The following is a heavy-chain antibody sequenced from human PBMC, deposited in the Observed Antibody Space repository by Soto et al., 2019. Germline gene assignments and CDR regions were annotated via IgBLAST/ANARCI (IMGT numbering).Heavy chain of an antibody. V-gene: IGHV4-59*08. CDR2: IYYSGST. D-gene: IGHD3-10*01. Sequence: PSETLSLTCTVSGGSISSYNWSWIRQPPGKGLEWIGYIYYSGSTNYNPSLKSRVTISVDTSKNQFSLKLSSVTAADTVVYYCARRSGSQLPYYFDYWGQGTLVTVSS. J-gene: IGHJ4*02. CDR3: ARRSGSQLPYYFDY. CDR1: GGSISSYN.